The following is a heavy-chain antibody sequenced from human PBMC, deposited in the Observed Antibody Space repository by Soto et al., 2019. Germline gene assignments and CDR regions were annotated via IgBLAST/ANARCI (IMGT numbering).Heavy chain of an antibody. V-gene: IGHV4-39*01. CDR1: GGSISNSNYY. J-gene: IGHJ5*02. D-gene: IGHD6-6*01. CDR3: ASQLDIDSWFEP. CDR2: VYYSGST. Sequence: SETLSLTCTVSGGSISNSNYYWVWIRQPPGKGLEWIGSVYYSGSTYYSPSLRSRVTMAVDRSKNQFSLNLTSVTAAYTAVYYCASQLDIDSWFEPWGQGTLVTVSS.